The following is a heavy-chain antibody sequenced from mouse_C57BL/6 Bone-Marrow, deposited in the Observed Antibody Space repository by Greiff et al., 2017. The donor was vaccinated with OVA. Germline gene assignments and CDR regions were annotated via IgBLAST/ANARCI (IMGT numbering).Heavy chain of an antibody. V-gene: IGHV1-69*01. CDR1: GYTFTSYW. Sequence: QVQLQQPGAELVMPGASVKLSCKASGYTFTSYWMHWVKQRPGQGLEWIGEIDPFDGDTNYNQKFKGKSTLTVDKSSSTAYMQLSSLTSEDSAVYDCVSDGYYSWFAYWGQETLVTVSA. J-gene: IGHJ3*01. D-gene: IGHD2-3*01. CDR3: VSDGYYSWFAY. CDR2: IDPFDGDT.